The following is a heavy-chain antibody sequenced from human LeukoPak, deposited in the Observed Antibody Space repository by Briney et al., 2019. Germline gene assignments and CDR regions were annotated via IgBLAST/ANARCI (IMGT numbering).Heavy chain of an antibody. Sequence: GGSLRLSCAASGFTFSSYAMSWVRQAPGKGREWVSAISGSGGSTYYADSVKGRFTISRDNSKNTLYLQMNSLRAEDTAVYYCAKDSRSGSLFDYWGQGTLVTVSS. J-gene: IGHJ4*02. D-gene: IGHD6-19*01. CDR2: ISGSGGST. CDR1: GFTFSSYA. CDR3: AKDSRSGSLFDY. V-gene: IGHV3-23*01.